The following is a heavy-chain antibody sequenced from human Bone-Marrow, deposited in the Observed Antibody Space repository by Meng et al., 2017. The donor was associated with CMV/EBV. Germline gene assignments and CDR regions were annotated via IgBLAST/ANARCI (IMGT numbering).Heavy chain of an antibody. CDR3: AGERGYCSSTSCIFDY. CDR2: ISSSSSYI. V-gene: IGHV3-21*01. CDR1: GFTFSSYS. Sequence: GGSLRLSCAASGFTFSSYSMNWVRQAPGKGLEWVSSISSSSSYIYYADSVKGRFTISRDNAKNSLYLQMNSLRAEDTAVYYCAGERGYCSSTSCIFDYWGQGTLVTVSS. D-gene: IGHD2-2*01. J-gene: IGHJ4*02.